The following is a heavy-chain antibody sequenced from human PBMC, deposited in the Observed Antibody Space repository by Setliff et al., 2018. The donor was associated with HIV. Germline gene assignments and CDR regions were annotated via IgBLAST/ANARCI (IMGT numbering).Heavy chain of an antibody. D-gene: IGHD7-27*01. J-gene: IGHJ3*01. CDR1: GFPFGNYP. CDR3: AKIPHTGDSAFDV. CDR2: ISYDGSKK. Sequence: PGGSLRLSCTTSGFPFGNYPVTWVRQAPGKGLEWVSLISYDGSKKYYADSVKGRFSISRDNPKNTVYLQMNSLRPEDTALYYCAKIPHTGDSAFDVWGQGTMVTVSS. V-gene: IGHV3-30*01.